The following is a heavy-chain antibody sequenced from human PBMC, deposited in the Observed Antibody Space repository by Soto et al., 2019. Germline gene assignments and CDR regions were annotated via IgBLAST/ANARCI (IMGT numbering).Heavy chain of an antibody. D-gene: IGHD3-10*01. Sequence: EVQLVESGGGLVQPGGSLRLSCAASGFTFSSYSMNWVRQAPGKGLEWVSSISSSSSYIYYADSVKGRFTISRDNAKNSLYLQMNSLRAEDTAVYYCARGSFGGNDAFDIWGQGTMVTVSS. CDR1: GFTFSSYS. V-gene: IGHV3-21*01. J-gene: IGHJ3*02. CDR3: ARGSFGGNDAFDI. CDR2: ISSSSSYI.